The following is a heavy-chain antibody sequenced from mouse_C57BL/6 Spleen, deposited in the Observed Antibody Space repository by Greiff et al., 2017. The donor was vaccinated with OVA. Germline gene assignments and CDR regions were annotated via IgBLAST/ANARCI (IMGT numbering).Heavy chain of an antibody. D-gene: IGHD4-1*01. V-gene: IGHV1-50*01. J-gene: IGHJ4*01. CDR3: ARWKTGTSAMDY. CDR2: IDPSDSYT. Sequence: QVQLQQPGAELVKPGASVKLSCKASGYTFTSYWMQWVKQRPGQGLEWIGEIDPSDSYTNYNQKFKGKATLTVDTSSSTAYMQLSSLTSEESAVYYCARWKTGTSAMDYWGQGTSVTVSS. CDR1: GYTFTSYW.